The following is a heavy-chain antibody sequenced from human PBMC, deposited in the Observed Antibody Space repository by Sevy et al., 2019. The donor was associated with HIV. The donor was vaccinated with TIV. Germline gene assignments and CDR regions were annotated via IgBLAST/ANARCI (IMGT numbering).Heavy chain of an antibody. Sequence: GGSLRLSCAASGFTFSSYWMSWVRQAPGKGLEWVANIKQDGSEKYYVDSVKGRFTISRDNAKNSLYLQMNSLRAEDTAVYYCARDLPGGTTVLTHGNAFDIWGQGTMVTVSS. D-gene: IGHD4-17*01. V-gene: IGHV3-7*03. CDR2: IKQDGSEK. CDR3: ARDLPGGTTVLTHGNAFDI. J-gene: IGHJ3*02. CDR1: GFTFSSYW.